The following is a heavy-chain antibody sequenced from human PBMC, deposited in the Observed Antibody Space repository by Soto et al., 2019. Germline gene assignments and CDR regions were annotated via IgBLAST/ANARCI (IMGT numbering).Heavy chain of an antibody. Sequence: QVQLVQSGAEVKKPGSSVKVSCKASGGTFSSYVINWVRQAPGHGLEWMGGIIPIFGIPSYAQNLQGRVTITADDSPSTAYMELSSLRSADKAVYYCATGGVAGKPYYYYDDMDVWGQGTTVTVSS. D-gene: IGHD6-19*01. CDR3: ATGGVAGKPYYYYDDMDV. CDR1: GGTFSSYV. CDR2: IIPIFGIP. V-gene: IGHV1-69*01. J-gene: IGHJ6*02.